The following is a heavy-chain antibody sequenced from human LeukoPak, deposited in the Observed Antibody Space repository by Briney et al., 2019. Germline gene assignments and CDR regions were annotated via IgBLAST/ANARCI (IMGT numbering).Heavy chain of an antibody. CDR3: ARLMVRGVIRAFDP. J-gene: IGHJ5*02. D-gene: IGHD3-10*01. Sequence: SETLSLTCADYGGPFSGFFWSWIRQPPGKGLEWIGYIYYSGSTNYNPSLKSRVTISVDTSKNQFSLKLSSVTAADTAVYYCARLMVRGVIRAFDPWGQGTLVTVSS. V-gene: IGHV4-59*08. CDR1: GGPFSGFF. CDR2: IYYSGST.